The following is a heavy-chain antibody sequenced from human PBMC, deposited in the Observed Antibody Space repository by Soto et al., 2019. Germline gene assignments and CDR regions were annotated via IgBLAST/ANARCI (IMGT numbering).Heavy chain of an antibody. CDR3: ASGYCSGGSCYSEATFDY. CDR2: IIPIFGTA. CDR1: GGTFSSYA. V-gene: IGHV1-69*13. J-gene: IGHJ4*02. Sequence: SVKVSCKASGGTFSSYAISWVRQAPGQGLEWMGGIIPIFGTANYAQKFQGRVTITADESTSTAYMELSSLRSEDTAVYYCASGYCSGGSCYSEATFDYWGQGTLVTVSS. D-gene: IGHD2-15*01.